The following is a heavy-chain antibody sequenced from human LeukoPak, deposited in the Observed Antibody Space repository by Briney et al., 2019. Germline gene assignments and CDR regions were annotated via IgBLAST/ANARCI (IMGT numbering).Heavy chain of an antibody. CDR3: ARVLRRKPDY. CDR2: IYYSGST. D-gene: IGHD1-14*01. V-gene: IGHV4-39*07. CDR1: GGPISSSSYY. Sequence: SETLSLTCTVSGGPISSSSYYWGWIRQPPGKGLEWIGSIYYSGSTYYNPSLKSRVTISVDTSKNQFSLKLSSVTAADTAAYYCARVLRRKPDYWGQGTLVTVSS. J-gene: IGHJ4*02.